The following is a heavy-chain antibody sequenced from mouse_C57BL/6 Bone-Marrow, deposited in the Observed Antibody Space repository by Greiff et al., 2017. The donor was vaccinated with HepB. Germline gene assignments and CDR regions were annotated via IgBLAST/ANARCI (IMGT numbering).Heavy chain of an antibody. J-gene: IGHJ1*03. Sequence: VQLQQPGTELVKPGASVKLSCKASGYTFTSYWMHWVKQRPGQGLEWIGNINPSNGGTNYNEKFKSKATLTVDKSSSTAYMQLSSLTSEDSAVYYCAREITTVVAETVYFDVWGTGTTVTVSS. V-gene: IGHV1-53*01. CDR3: AREITTVVAETVYFDV. CDR2: INPSNGGT. D-gene: IGHD1-1*01. CDR1: GYTFTSYW.